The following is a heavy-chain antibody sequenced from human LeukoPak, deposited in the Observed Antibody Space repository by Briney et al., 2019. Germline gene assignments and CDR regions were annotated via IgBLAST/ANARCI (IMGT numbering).Heavy chain of an antibody. Sequence: SETLSLTCTVSGYSISSGYYWGWIRRPPGKGLEWIGPIYHSGSTYYNPSLKSRVTISVYTSKDQFSLKLSSVTAADTAVYYCARANFKYSSSCYYQTLYFDYWGQGTLVTVSS. CDR1: GYSISSGYY. CDR2: IYHSGST. J-gene: IGHJ4*02. CDR3: ARANFKYSSSCYYQTLYFDY. D-gene: IGHD6-13*01. V-gene: IGHV4-38-2*02.